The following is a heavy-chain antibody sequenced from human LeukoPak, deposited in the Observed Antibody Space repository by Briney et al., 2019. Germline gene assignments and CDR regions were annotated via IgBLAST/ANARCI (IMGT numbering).Heavy chain of an antibody. J-gene: IGHJ5*02. V-gene: IGHV4-39*01. Sequence: SDTLSLTCIISDDSISSSTYYWGWIRQPPGKGLEWIGEINHSGSTNYNPSLKSRVTISVDTSKNQFSLKLSSVTAADTAVYYCARHSGTWTGPGWFDPWGQGTLVTVSS. CDR1: DDSISSSTYY. CDR2: INHSGST. D-gene: IGHD3/OR15-3a*01. CDR3: ARHSGTWTGPGWFDP.